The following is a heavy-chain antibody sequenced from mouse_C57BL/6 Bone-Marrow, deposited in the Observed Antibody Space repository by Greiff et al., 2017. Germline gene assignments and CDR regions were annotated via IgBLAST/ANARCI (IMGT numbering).Heavy chain of an antibody. Sequence: EVKVVESGGGLVQPKGSLKLSCAASGFSFNTYAMNWVRQAPGKGLEWVARIRSKSNNYATYYADSVKDRFTISRDDSESMLYLQMNNLKTEDTAMYYCVRQLRLRRYAMDYWGQGTSVTVSS. D-gene: IGHD3-2*02. J-gene: IGHJ4*01. CDR3: VRQLRLRRYAMDY. CDR1: GFSFNTYA. CDR2: IRSKSNNYAT. V-gene: IGHV10-1*01.